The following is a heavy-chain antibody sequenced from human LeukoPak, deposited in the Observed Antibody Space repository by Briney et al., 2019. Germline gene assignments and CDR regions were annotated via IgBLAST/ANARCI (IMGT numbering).Heavy chain of an antibody. CDR3: ARLSSGWQLDY. Sequence: PSETLSLTCTVSGGSISSGGYYWSWIRQHPGKGLEWIGYIYYSGSTYYNPSLKSRVTISVDTSKNQFSLKLSSVTAADTAVYYCARLSSGWQLDYWGQGTLVTVSS. D-gene: IGHD6-19*01. CDR1: GGSISSGGYY. CDR2: IYYSGST. V-gene: IGHV4-31*03. J-gene: IGHJ4*02.